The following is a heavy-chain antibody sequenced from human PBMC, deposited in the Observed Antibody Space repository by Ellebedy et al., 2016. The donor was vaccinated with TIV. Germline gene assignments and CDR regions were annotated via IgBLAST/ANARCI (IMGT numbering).Heavy chain of an antibody. J-gene: IGHJ4*02. Sequence: GGSLRLXCAASGFTFSSYAMSWVRQAPGKGLEWVSGISGSGGGTYYADSVKGRLTISRDNSKNTLYLQMNSLRAEDTAVYYCAKEGGEEGMPLVDYWGQGTLVTVSS. V-gene: IGHV3-23*01. D-gene: IGHD3-16*01. CDR3: AKEGGEEGMPLVDY. CDR2: ISGSGGGT. CDR1: GFTFSSYA.